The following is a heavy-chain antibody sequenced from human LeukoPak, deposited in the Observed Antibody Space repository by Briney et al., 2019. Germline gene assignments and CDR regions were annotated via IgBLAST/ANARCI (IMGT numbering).Heavy chain of an antibody. D-gene: IGHD3-22*01. CDR1: GFSFSNAW. CDR2: IKSKTDGGTT. J-gene: IGHJ4*02. CDR3: TTLDSSGYYGYFDY. V-gene: IGHV3-15*01. Sequence: IPGGSLRLCCAASGFSFSNAWMSWVRQAPGKGLEWVGRIKSKTDGGTTDYAAPVKGRFTISRDDSKNTLYLQMNSLKTEDTAVYYCTTLDSSGYYGYFDYWGQGTLVTVSS.